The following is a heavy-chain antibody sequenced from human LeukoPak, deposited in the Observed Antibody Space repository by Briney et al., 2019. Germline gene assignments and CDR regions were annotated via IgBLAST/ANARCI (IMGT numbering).Heavy chain of an antibody. D-gene: IGHD1-26*01. J-gene: IGHJ4*02. CDR2: INEDGSVE. CDR3: AKGGWLDN. V-gene: IGHV3-7*01. CDR1: GFTFSRLW. Sequence: PGGSLRLSCTASGFTFSRLWMSWVRQAPGKGLEWVAKINEDGSVEYYVDSVKGRVTISRDNAKISVSLQLNSLRVEDTAVYYCAKGGWLDNWGQGTLVIVSS.